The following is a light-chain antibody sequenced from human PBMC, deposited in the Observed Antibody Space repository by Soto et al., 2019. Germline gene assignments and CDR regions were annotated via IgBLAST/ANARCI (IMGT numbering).Light chain of an antibody. CDR3: QQYVGYPMLT. CDR2: GAS. J-gene: IGKJ2*01. Sequence: EIGLTQSPGTLSLSPGERATLSCRASQSVSSSYLAWYQQKPGQAPMLLIYGASSMATGRPDRFMGSWSGTDFTLTSSRLEAEDLSVYYCQQYVGYPMLTFGQGNKLEIK. CDR1: QSVSSSY. V-gene: IGKV3-20*01.